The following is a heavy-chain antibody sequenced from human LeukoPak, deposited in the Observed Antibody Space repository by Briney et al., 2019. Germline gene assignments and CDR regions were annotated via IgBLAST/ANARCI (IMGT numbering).Heavy chain of an antibody. V-gene: IGHV3-21*01. CDR3: ARSEHSSSSFDY. D-gene: IGHD6-6*01. Sequence: PGGSLRLSCAASGFTLSSYSMNWVRQAPGKGLEWVSYISSSSTHIYYADSVKGRFTISRDNARNSLYVQMNSLRAEDTAIYYCARSEHSSSSFDYWGQGTLVTVS. J-gene: IGHJ4*02. CDR2: ISSSSTHI. CDR1: GFTLSSYS.